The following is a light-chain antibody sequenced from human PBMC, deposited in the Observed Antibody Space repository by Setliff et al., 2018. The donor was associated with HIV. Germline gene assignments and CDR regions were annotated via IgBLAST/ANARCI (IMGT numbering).Light chain of an antibody. V-gene: IGLV1-44*01. CDR1: SSNIANNN. J-gene: IGLJ1*01. CDR2: RNS. Sequence: QSVLTQPPSISGIPGQRVTISCSGSSSNIANNNVVWYQQLPGSAPKLLIYRNSQRPSGVPDRFSGSKSGPSASLAINGLQSEDEADYYCATWDDSLNGFYVFGTGTKVTVL. CDR3: ATWDDSLNGFYV.